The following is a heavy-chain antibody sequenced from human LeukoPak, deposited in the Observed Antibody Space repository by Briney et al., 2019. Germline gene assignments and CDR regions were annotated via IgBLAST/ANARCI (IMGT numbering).Heavy chain of an antibody. J-gene: IGHJ4*02. D-gene: IGHD6-6*01. Sequence: GGSLRLSCAASGFTFSRYWMTWVRQAPGKGLEWVASIKQDGSEKYYMDSMKGRFTISRDNAKNSLYLQMNSLRAEDTAVYYCARIGYSSSSLDYWGQGTLVTVSS. CDR2: IKQDGSEK. CDR3: ARIGYSSSSLDY. CDR1: GFTFSRYW. V-gene: IGHV3-7*01.